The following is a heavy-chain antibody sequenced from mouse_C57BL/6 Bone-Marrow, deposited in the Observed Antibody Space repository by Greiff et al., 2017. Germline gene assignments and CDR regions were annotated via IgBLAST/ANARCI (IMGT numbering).Heavy chain of an antibody. CDR2: IYPGNSDT. J-gene: IGHJ4*01. V-gene: IGHV1-5*01. CDR3: TRWNITTVVARAMDY. D-gene: IGHD1-1*01. Sequence: EVQLQQSGTVLARPGASVKMSCKTSGYTFTSYWMHWVKQRPGQGLEWIGAIYPGNSDTSYNQKFKGKAKLTAVTSASTAYMELSSLTNEDSAVYYCTRWNITTVVARAMDYWGQGTSVTVSS. CDR1: GYTFTSYW.